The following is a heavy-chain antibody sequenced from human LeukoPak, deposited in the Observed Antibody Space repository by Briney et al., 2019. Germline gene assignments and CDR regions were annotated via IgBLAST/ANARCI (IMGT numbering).Heavy chain of an antibody. CDR1: GGSISSGGYY. J-gene: IGHJ4*02. Sequence: SETLSLTCTVSGGSISSGGYYWSWIRQPPGKGLEWIGYIYHSGSTYYNPSLKSRVTMSVDRSKNQFSLKLSSVTAADTAVYYCARGGAAAGTGFDYWGQGTLVTVSS. D-gene: IGHD6-13*01. CDR3: ARGGAAAGTGFDY. V-gene: IGHV4-30-2*01. CDR2: IYHSGST.